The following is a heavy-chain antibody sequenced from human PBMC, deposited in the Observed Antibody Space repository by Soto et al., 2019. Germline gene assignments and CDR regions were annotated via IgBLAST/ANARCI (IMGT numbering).Heavy chain of an antibody. Sequence: SVKVSCKASGGIINNFAISWVRQAPGQGLEWMGGIIPIFGTANYAQKFQDRITITADESTSTAYMELSSLRSEDTAVYYCARGVLVRDVFTTYYHYYGMDVWGQGTTVTVSS. V-gene: IGHV1-69*13. J-gene: IGHJ6*02. CDR2: IIPIFGTA. CDR1: GGIINNFA. CDR3: ARGVLVRDVFTTYYHYYGMDV. D-gene: IGHD3-10*01.